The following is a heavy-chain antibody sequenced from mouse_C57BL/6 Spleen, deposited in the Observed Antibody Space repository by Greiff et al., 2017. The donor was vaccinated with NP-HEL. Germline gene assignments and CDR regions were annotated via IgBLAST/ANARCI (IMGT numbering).Heavy chain of an antibody. Sequence: QVHVKQSGAELVRPGASVTLSCKASGYTFTDYEMHWVKQTPVHGLEWIGAIDPETGGTAYNQKFKGKAILTADKSSSTAYMELRSLTSEDSAVYYCTAGGTGWFAYWGQGTLVTVSA. D-gene: IGHD4-1*01. V-gene: IGHV1-15*01. CDR1: GYTFTDYE. CDR2: IDPETGGT. CDR3: TAGGTGWFAY. J-gene: IGHJ3*01.